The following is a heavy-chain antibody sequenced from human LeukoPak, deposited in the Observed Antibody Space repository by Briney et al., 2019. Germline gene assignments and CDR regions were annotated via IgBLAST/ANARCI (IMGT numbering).Heavy chain of an antibody. CDR1: GYTFTGYC. Sequence: ASVKVSCKASGYTFTGYCMHWVRQAPGQGLEWMGWINPNRGGTNYAQKFQGRVTMTRHTPISTAYMELSRLRSDDTAVYYCAREIGETADVDRAFDIWGQGTMVTVSS. J-gene: IGHJ3*02. CDR2: INPNRGGT. D-gene: IGHD3-10*01. CDR3: AREIGETADVDRAFDI. V-gene: IGHV1-2*02.